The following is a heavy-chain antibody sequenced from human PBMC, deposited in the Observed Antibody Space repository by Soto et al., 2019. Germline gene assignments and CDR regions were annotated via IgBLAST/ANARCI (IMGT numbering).Heavy chain of an antibody. Sequence: EASVKVSCKASGYTFTSYGISWVRQAPGQGLEWMGWISAYDGNTNYAQKLQGRVTMTTDTSTSTAYMELRSLRSDDTAVYYCARGEYCSSTSCYMEYYYYGMDVWGQGTTVTVSS. CDR3: ARGEYCSSTSCYMEYYYYGMDV. D-gene: IGHD2-2*02. J-gene: IGHJ6*02. V-gene: IGHV1-18*04. CDR2: ISAYDGNT. CDR1: GYTFTSYG.